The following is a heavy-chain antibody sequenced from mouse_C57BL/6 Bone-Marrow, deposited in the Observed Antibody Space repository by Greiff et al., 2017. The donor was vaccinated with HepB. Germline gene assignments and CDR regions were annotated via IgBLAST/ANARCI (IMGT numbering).Heavy chain of an antibody. D-gene: IGHD1-1*01. Sequence: VQLQQSGPELVKPGASVKISCKASGYSFTGYYMNWVKQSPEKSLEWIGEINPSTGGTTYNQKFKAKATLTVDKSSSTAYMQLKSLTSEDSAVYYCAYYDGSSYWYFDVWGTGTTVTVSS. CDR3: AYYDGSSYWYFDV. CDR1: GYSFTGYY. CDR2: INPSTGGT. V-gene: IGHV1-42*01. J-gene: IGHJ1*03.